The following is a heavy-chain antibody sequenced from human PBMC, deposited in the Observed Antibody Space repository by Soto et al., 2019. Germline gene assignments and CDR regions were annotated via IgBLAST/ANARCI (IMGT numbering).Heavy chain of an antibody. V-gene: IGHV3-33*01. CDR3: ARDLSAVAATGY. D-gene: IGHD6-19*01. CDR1: GFTFHSYG. J-gene: IGHJ4*02. Sequence: QVQLVESGGGVVQPGRSLRLSCAASGFTFHSYGMHWVRQAPGKGLEWVAVIWYDGSKKDYADSVKGRFTISRDNSKNTLYLQMNSLRAEDTAVYYCARDLSAVAATGYWGQGTLVTVSS. CDR2: IWYDGSKK.